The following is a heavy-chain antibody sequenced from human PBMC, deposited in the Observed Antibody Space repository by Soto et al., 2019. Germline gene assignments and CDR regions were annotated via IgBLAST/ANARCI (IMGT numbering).Heavy chain of an antibody. Sequence: QLQLQESGPGLVKPSETLSLTCTVSGGSISSRSHYWGWIRQSPGKHLEWIGSSFYRGITHYNPSLKTRVTIAVDTSKNQVALKTYSVTAADTAVYYCATADGFGVVTPFFEYWGQGVLVTVSS. J-gene: IGHJ4*02. D-gene: IGHD3-3*01. CDR1: GGSISSRSHY. CDR3: ATADGFGVVTPFFEY. V-gene: IGHV4-39*01. CDR2: SFYRGIT.